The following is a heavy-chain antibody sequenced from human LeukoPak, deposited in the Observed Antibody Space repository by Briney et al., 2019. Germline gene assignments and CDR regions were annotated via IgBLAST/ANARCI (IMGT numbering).Heavy chain of an antibody. CDR3: TRETVVVATASLGY. Sequence: GGSLRLSCAASGFTFSSYWMHWVRQAPGKGLVWVSRINSDGSTINYADSVKGRFTISRDNAKNTRYLQMDSLRAEHTAVYYCTRETVVVATASLGYWGLGTLVTVSS. CDR2: INSDGSTI. D-gene: IGHD2-2*01. CDR1: GFTFSSYW. J-gene: IGHJ4*02. V-gene: IGHV3-74*01.